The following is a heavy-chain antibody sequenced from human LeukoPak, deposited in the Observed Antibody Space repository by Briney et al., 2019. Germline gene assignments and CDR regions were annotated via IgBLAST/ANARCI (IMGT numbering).Heavy chain of an antibody. CDR1: GRSITSSY. D-gene: IGHD1-26*01. CDR3: ARHSSHVGATGGLVWFDP. J-gene: IGHJ5*02. CDR2: IYYRGTT. Sequence: PSETLSLTCTVSGRSITSSYWSWIRQPPGQGLECIGHIYYRGTTKYNPSLKSRVTISVDTSKNQFSLKLSSVTAADTAVYYCARHSSHVGATGGLVWFDPWGQGTLVTVSS. V-gene: IGHV4-59*08.